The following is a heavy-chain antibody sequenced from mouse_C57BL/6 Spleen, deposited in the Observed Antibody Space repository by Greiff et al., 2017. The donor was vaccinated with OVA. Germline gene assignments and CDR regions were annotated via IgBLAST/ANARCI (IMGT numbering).Heavy chain of an antibody. Sequence: QVQLQQSGAELVKPGASVKLSCKASGYTFTSYWMHWVKQRPGQGLEWIGMIHPNSGSTNYNEKFKSKATLTVDKSSSTAYMQLSSLTSEDSAVYYCARRGLNYWYFDVWGTGTTVTVSS. CDR3: ARRGLNYWYFDV. CDR2: IHPNSGST. V-gene: IGHV1-64*01. CDR1: GYTFTSYW. J-gene: IGHJ1*03. D-gene: IGHD3-3*01.